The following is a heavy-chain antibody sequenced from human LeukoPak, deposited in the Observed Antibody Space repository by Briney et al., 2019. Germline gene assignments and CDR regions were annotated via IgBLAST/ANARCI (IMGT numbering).Heavy chain of an antibody. CDR3: ARFSSIAAAFDY. CDR2: IYTSGTT. V-gene: IGHV4-4*07. CDR1: GGSISNYY. Sequence: SETLSLTCTVSGGSISNYYWSWIRQPAGKGLEWIGRIYTSGTTHYDPSLKSRVTMSVDTSKNQFSLNLSSVTAADTAVYYCARFSSIAAAFDYWGLGTLVTVSS. D-gene: IGHD6-13*01. J-gene: IGHJ4*02.